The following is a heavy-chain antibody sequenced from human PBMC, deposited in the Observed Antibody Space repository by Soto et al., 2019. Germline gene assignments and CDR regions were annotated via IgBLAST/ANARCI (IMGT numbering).Heavy chain of an antibody. CDR2: IYYSGST. D-gene: IGHD2-2*01. J-gene: IGHJ4*02. CDR3: ARLHGIVVVPAATSTTYFDY. V-gene: IGHV4-59*08. Sequence: SETLSLTCTVSGGSISSYYWSWIRQPPGKGLEWIGYIYYSGSTNYNPSLKSRVTISVDTSKNQFSLKLSSVTAADTAVYYCARLHGIVVVPAATSTTYFDYWGQGTLVTVSS. CDR1: GGSISSYY.